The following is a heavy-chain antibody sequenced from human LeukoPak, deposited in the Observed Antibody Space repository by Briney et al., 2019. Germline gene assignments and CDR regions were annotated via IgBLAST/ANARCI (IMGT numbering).Heavy chain of an antibody. CDR2: IRASVSGT. D-gene: IGHD1-14*01. CDR1: GFTFSSYG. Sequence: GGSLRLSCAASGFTFSSYGLSWVRQAPGKGLEWVAAIRASVSGTYYADSVQGRFIISRDNSKNTLYLQMDRLRADDTAVYYCAKDLNNNGRGFDYWGQGTLSPSPQ. J-gene: IGHJ4*02. CDR3: AKDLNNNGRGFDY. V-gene: IGHV3-23*01.